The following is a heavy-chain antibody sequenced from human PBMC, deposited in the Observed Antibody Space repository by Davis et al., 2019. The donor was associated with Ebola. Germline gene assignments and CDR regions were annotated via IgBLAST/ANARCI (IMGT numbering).Heavy chain of an antibody. D-gene: IGHD2-2*01. CDR2: IWYDGSNK. Sequence: GESLKISCAASGFTFSSYGMHWVRQAPGKGLEWVAVIWYDGSNKYYADSVKGRFTISRDNSKNTPYLQMNSLRAEDTAVYYCARDRDIVVVPAAIYYYYGMDVWGQGTTVTVSS. CDR1: GFTFSSYG. J-gene: IGHJ6*02. CDR3: ARDRDIVVVPAAIYYYYGMDV. V-gene: IGHV3-33*01.